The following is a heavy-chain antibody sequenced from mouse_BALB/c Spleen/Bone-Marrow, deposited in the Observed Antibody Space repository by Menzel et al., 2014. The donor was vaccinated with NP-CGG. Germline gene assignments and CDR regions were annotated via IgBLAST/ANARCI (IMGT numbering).Heavy chain of an antibody. CDR3: ARHGITRLLDY. D-gene: IGHD2-4*01. CDR2: ISSGGSYT. V-gene: IGHV5-9-1*01. Sequence: EVMLVESGGGLVKPGGSLKLSCAASGFTFSSYAISWVRQTPEKRLEWVATISSGGSYTYYPDSVKGRFTISRDNAKNTLYLQMSSLRSEDTAMYYCARHGITRLLDYWGQGTTLTVSS. CDR1: GFTFSSYA. J-gene: IGHJ2*01.